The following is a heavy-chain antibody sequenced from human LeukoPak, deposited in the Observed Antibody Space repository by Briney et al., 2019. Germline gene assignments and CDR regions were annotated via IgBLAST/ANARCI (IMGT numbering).Heavy chain of an antibody. V-gene: IGHV3-43*02. J-gene: IGHJ4*02. D-gene: IGHD6-13*01. Sequence: GGSLRLSCAASGFTFDYAMHWVRQAPGKGLEWVSLISGDGGSTYYADSVKGRFTISRDNSKNSLYLQMNSLRTEDTALYYCAKDIQYSSSWYGSFSFDYWGQGTLVTVSS. CDR3: AKDIQYSSSWYGSFSFDY. CDR2: ISGDGGST. CDR1: GFTFDYA.